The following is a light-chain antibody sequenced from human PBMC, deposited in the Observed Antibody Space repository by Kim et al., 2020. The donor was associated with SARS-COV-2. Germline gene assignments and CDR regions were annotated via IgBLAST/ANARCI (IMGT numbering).Light chain of an antibody. CDR2: GAS. Sequence: EIVLTQSPGTLSLSPGERATLSFRASQSVSSNYLAWYQQKPAQAPRLLIYGASSRATGIPDRFSGSGSGTDFTLTISSLEPEDFAVYYCQQRDSWPITFGQGTRLEIK. CDR1: QSVSSNY. V-gene: IGKV3-20*01. J-gene: IGKJ5*01. CDR3: QQRDSWPIT.